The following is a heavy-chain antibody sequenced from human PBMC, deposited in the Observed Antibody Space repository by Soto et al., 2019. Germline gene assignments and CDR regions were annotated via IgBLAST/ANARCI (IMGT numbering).Heavy chain of an antibody. D-gene: IGHD3-10*01. J-gene: IGHJ6*02. CDR2: ISAGGDMT. CDR3: ARGDRGGSGSPASYYYSGWDV. Sequence: DVQLLEAGGHWVQPGGSLRLSCSASGFTLSSYAMSWVRQAPGKGLEWVSSISAGGDMTYNSDSVRGRFTISRDNSNNALFLQMHNLRIEDTALYYCARGDRGGSGSPASYYYSGWDVWGHGATVNVS. CDR1: GFTLSSYA. V-gene: IGHV3-23*01.